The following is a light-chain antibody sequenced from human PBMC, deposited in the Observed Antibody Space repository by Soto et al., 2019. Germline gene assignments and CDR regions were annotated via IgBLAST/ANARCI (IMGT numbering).Light chain of an antibody. J-gene: IGKJ4*01. CDR3: QQYDDLPLT. CDR2: DAS. V-gene: IGKV1-33*01. CDR1: QDINNY. Sequence: DIQMTQSPSSLSASVGDRVTFTCQASQDINNYLNWYQQKPGKAPKLLIYDASKLEKGVTSRLSGSGSGTDFAFTISSLQPEDIATYYCQQYDDLPLTSGGGTKVEIK.